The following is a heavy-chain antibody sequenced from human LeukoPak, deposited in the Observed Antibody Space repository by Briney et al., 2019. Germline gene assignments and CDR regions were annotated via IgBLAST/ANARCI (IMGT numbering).Heavy chain of an antibody. J-gene: IGHJ4*02. V-gene: IGHV3-53*01. Sequence: SGGSLRLSCAASGFTFSTNYMSWVRQAPGKGLEWVSVIYCGGSPYYADSVKGRFTISRDNSKNTLYLQMNSLRAEDTAVYYCARDLNYYDSSGYGHWGQGALVTVSS. CDR2: IYCGGSP. D-gene: IGHD3-22*01. CDR3: ARDLNYYDSSGYGH. CDR1: GFTFSTNY.